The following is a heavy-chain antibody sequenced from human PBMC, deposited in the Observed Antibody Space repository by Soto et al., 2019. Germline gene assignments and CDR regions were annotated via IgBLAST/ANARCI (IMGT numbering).Heavy chain of an antibody. V-gene: IGHV4-39*01. D-gene: IGHD3-10*01. Sequence: SETLSLTCTVSGGSISSSGYYWGWIRQPPGKGLEWIGNIYYSGSTNYNPSLKSRVTISVDTSKNQFSLKVSSVTAADTAVYYCARRSYYGSGSIFDYWGQG. CDR2: IYYSGST. CDR1: GGSISSSGYY. J-gene: IGHJ4*02. CDR3: ARRSYYGSGSIFDY.